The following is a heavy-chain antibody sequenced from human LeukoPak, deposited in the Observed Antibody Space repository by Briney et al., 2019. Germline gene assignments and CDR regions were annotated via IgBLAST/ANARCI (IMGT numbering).Heavy chain of an antibody. CDR3: ARDSSISVAGKGDYYYYGMDV. D-gene: IGHD6-19*01. CDR2: IKQDGSEK. J-gene: IGHJ6*02. CDR1: GFTFSSYW. V-gene: IGHV3-7*01. Sequence: PGGSLRLSCAASGFTFSSYWMSWVRQAPGKGLEWVANIKQDGSEKYYVDSVKGRFTISRDNAKNSLYLQMNSLRAEDTAVYYCARDSSISVAGKGDYYYYGMDVWGQGTTVTVSS.